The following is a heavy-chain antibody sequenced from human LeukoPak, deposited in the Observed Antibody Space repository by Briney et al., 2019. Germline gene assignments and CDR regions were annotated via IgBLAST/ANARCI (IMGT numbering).Heavy chain of an antibody. D-gene: IGHD3-3*01. CDR3: ARAGYDFWSGYPTNFDY. CDR2: INPSGGST. J-gene: IGHJ4*02. CDR1: GYSFTSYH. V-gene: IGHV1-46*01. Sequence: GASVKVSCKASGYSFTSYHIHWVRQAPGQGLEWMGFINPSGGSTNYAQKFQGRVTMTRDMSTSTVYMELSSLRSEDTAVYYCARAGYDFWSGYPTNFDYWGQGTLVTVSS.